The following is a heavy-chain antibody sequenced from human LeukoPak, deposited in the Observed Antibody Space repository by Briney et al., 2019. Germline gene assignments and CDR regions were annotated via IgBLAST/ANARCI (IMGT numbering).Heavy chain of an antibody. D-gene: IGHD3-10*01. J-gene: IGHJ4*02. Sequence: SAKDSCKASGGTLCSYANSWVRPAPGEGPEWMGGLIPILGTANYAQKFQGRVTITTDESTSTAYMELSSLRSEDTAVYYCAILGYGSGSYSNRLDYWGQGTLVTVSS. CDR2: LIPILGTA. CDR3: AILGYGSGSYSNRLDY. V-gene: IGHV1-69*05. CDR1: GGTLCSYA.